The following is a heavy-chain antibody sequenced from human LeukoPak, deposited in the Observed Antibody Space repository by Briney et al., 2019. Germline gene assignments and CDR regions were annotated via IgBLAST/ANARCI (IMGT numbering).Heavy chain of an antibody. CDR3: ASQTHQQFALDY. CDR1: GFAFSNYS. J-gene: IGHJ4*02. Sequence: GGSLRLSCAASGFAFSNYSMNWVRQAPGKGLEWVSSISSSSSYIYYADSVKGRFTISRDNAKNSLYLQMNSLRAEDTAVYYCASQTHQQFALDYWGQGTLVTVSS. D-gene: IGHD3-16*01. V-gene: IGHV3-21*01. CDR2: ISSSSSYI.